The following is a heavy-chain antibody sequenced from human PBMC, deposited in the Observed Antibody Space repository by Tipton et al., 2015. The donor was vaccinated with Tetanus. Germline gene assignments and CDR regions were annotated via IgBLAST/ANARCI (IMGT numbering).Heavy chain of an antibody. V-gene: IGHV4-39*01. CDR2: IYESGDT. Sequence: LRLSCTVSGGSIRGGTFYWGWIRQPPGKGLEWIGSIYESGDTYYIPSLKSRVTISVDTSKNQFSLNLNSMAAANTGVYYCARHQSGYFTPFDYWGQGNLVTVSS. D-gene: IGHD3-3*01. CDR1: GGSIRGGTFY. J-gene: IGHJ4*02. CDR3: ARHQSGYFTPFDY.